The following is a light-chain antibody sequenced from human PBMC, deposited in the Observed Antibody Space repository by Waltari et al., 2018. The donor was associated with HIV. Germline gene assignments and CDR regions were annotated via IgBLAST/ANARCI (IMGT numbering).Light chain of an antibody. CDR3: QSYDSRLSGSV. CDR1: DSNIGATYD. Sequence: SVLTQPPSVSGAPGQRVTISCSESDSNIGATYDVHWYQHLPGTAPKLLIYGNSNRPSGVPDRFSGSKSGTSASLAITGLQPEDEGDYYCQSYDSRLSGSVFGGGTKLTVL. CDR2: GNS. V-gene: IGLV1-40*01. J-gene: IGLJ2*01.